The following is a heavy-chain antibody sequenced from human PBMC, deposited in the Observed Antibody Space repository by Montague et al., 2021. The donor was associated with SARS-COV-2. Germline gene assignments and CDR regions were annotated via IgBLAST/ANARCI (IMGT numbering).Heavy chain of an antibody. V-gene: IGHV4-61*02. CDR3: ARFGSGTLEFDP. CDR1: GASISTGNYY. Sequence: TLSLTCTVSGASISTGNYYWSWIRQPAGKGREWIGRIRTTGXTXYXXXXESRVFMAVDTSANQFALSLTSATAADTAVYFCARFGSGTLEFDPWGQGTLVTVSS. D-gene: IGHD1-26*01. J-gene: IGHJ5*02. CDR2: IRTTGXT.